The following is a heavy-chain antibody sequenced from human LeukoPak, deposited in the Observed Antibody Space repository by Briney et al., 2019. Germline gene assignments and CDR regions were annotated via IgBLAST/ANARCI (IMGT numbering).Heavy chain of an antibody. CDR1: GFTFSSYA. V-gene: IGHV3-23*01. Sequence: PGGSLRLSCAASGFTFSSYAMSWVRQAPGKGLEWVSAISGSGGSTYYADSVKGRFTISRDNSKNTLYLQMNSLRAEDTAVYYCAKDVSLRGSGSSPRWSDYWGQGTLVSFSS. CDR3: AKDVSLRGSGSSPRWSDY. D-gene: IGHD3-10*01. CDR2: ISGSGGST. J-gene: IGHJ4*02.